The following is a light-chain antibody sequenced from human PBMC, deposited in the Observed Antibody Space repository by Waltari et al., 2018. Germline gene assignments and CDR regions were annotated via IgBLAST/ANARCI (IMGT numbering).Light chain of an antibody. Sequence: DIVMTQSPDSLAVSLGERATIDCKSSQSVFYTSNNNHYLAWYQQQPGQPPKLLISWASTREFGVPDRFSGSGSGTDFTLTISSLQAEDVAVYYCLQYYSTPRTFGQGTKVEVK. V-gene: IGKV4-1*01. J-gene: IGKJ1*01. CDR3: LQYYSTPRT. CDR1: QSVFYTSNNNHY. CDR2: WAS.